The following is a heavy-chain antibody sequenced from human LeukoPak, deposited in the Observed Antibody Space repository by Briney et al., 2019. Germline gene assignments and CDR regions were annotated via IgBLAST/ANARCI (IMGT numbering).Heavy chain of an antibody. Sequence: SETLSLTCTVSGDPISSHSGYKWNWIRQAPGKGLEWIGYVYYSGTTSYNPSVNSRVTISVDTSKNQFSLKLTSVTAADTAVYYCAREWSAFNYWGQGTLVTVSS. V-gene: IGHV4-61*08. CDR3: AREWSAFNY. J-gene: IGHJ4*02. CDR1: GDPISSHSGYK. CDR2: VYYSGTT. D-gene: IGHD3-3*01.